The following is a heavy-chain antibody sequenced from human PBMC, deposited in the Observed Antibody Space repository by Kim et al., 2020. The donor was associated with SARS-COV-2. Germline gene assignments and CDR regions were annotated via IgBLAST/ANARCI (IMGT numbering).Heavy chain of an antibody. CDR3: ARRAGYSYGLHHPFDY. J-gene: IGHJ4*02. CDR1: GGSISSSSYY. V-gene: IGHV4-39*01. D-gene: IGHD5-18*01. Sequence: SETLSLTCTVSGGSISSSSYYWGWIRQPPGKGLEWIGSIYYSGSTYYNPSLKSRVTISVDTSKNQFSLKLSSVTAADTAVYYCARRAGYSYGLHHPFDYWGQGTLVTVSS. CDR2: IYYSGST.